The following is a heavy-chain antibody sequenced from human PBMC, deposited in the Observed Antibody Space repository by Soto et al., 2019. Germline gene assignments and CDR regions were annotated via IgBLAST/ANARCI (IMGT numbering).Heavy chain of an antibody. V-gene: IGHV2-5*02. Sequence: QITLKESGPTLVKPTQTLTLTCTFSGFSLSTSGVGVGWIRQPPGKALEWLALIYWDDDKRYSPSLKSRLSITKDTSKNQVVLTMANMDPVDTATYYCAHRPSYCSGGSCNSGFDYWGQGTLVTVSS. CDR3: AHRPSYCSGGSCNSGFDY. D-gene: IGHD2-15*01. CDR2: IYWDDDK. J-gene: IGHJ4*02. CDR1: GFSLSTSGVG.